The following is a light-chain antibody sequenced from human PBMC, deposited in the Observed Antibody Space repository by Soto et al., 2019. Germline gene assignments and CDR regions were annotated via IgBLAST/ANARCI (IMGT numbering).Light chain of an antibody. CDR1: QSVSSSY. J-gene: IGKJ5*01. Sequence: EMVLTQSPGTLSWWQLGRGTPCCMGSQSVSSSYLAWYQQKPGQAPRLLIYGASSRATGIPDRFSGSGSGTDFTLTISRLEPEHFAVYYCQQYGSSPQVTFGQGTRLEIK. CDR3: QQYGSSPQVT. V-gene: IGKV3-20*01. CDR2: GAS.